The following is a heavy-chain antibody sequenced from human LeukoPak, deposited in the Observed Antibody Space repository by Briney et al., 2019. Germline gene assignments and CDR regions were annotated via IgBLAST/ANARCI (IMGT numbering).Heavy chain of an antibody. V-gene: IGHV3-9*01. J-gene: IGHJ4*02. Sequence: GGSLRLSCAASGFTFDDYAMHWVRQAPGKGLEWVSGISWNSGSIGYADSVKGRFTISRDNAKNSLYLQMNSLRAEDTALHYCAKARRMLVSLYYFDYWGQGTLVTVSS. CDR3: AKARRMLVSLYYFDY. CDR1: GFTFDDYA. CDR2: ISWNSGSI. D-gene: IGHD3-9*01.